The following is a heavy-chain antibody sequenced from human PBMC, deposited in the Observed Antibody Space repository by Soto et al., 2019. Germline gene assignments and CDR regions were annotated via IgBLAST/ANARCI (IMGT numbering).Heavy chain of an antibody. D-gene: IGHD3-22*01. V-gene: IGHV4-38-2*01. CDR3: ARVHRIVVVISSGSWFDP. Sequence: SETLSLTXAVSGYSISSGYYWGWIRQPPGKGLEWIGSIYHSGSTYYNPSLKSRVTISVDTSKNQFSLKLSSVTAADTAVYYCARVHRIVVVISSGSWFDPWGQGTLVTVSS. J-gene: IGHJ5*02. CDR1: GYSISSGYY. CDR2: IYHSGST.